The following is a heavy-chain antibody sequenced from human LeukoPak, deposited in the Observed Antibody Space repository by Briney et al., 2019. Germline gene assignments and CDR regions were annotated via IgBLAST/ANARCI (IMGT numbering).Heavy chain of an antibody. V-gene: IGHV4-39*07. CDR3: ARGRIARLPYFDY. Sequence: SETLSLTCTVSGGSISSNNYSWGWIRQPPGKGLEWIGSIYYGGSTYYNPSLKSRVTISVDTSKNQFSLKLSSVTAADTAAYYCARGRIARLPYFDYWGQGTLVTVSS. D-gene: IGHD5-18*01. J-gene: IGHJ4*02. CDR2: IYYGGST. CDR1: GGSISSNNYS.